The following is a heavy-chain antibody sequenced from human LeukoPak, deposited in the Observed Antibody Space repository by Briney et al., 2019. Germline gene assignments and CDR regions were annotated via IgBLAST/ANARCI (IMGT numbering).Heavy chain of an antibody. CDR2: IGSSGGST. Sequence: GGSLRLSCAASGFTFNNYPMSWVRQAPGKGLEWVSVIGSSGGSTHYADSVKGRFTISRDNSRNTLSLQMNSLRAEDTAVYYCAKDPSDYVGAFDIWGQGTMVSVSS. CDR1: GFTFNNYP. D-gene: IGHD4-23*01. CDR3: AKDPSDYVGAFDI. V-gene: IGHV3-23*01. J-gene: IGHJ3*02.